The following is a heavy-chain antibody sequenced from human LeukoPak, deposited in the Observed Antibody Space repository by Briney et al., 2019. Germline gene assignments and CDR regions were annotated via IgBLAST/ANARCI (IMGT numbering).Heavy chain of an antibody. V-gene: IGHV1-46*01. CDR1: GYTFTSYD. J-gene: IGHJ4*02. CDR2: INPIVGSA. CDR3: ARGGAYEANLEY. D-gene: IGHD3-16*01. Sequence: GASVKVSCKASGYTFTSYDMHWVRQAPGQGLEWMGIINPIVGSASYAQKFQGRVTMTRDTSTRTVYMELSSLRSEDTAVYYCARGGAYEANLEYWGQGTLVTVSS.